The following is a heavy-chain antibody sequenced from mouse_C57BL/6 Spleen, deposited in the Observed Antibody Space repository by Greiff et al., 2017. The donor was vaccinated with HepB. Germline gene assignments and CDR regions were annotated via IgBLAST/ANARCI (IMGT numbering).Heavy chain of an antibody. CDR1: GYAFSSSW. CDR3: ARRDGYWDYYAMDY. V-gene: IGHV1-82*01. D-gene: IGHD2-3*01. J-gene: IGHJ4*01. CDR2: IYPGDGDT. Sequence: QVQLKQSGPELVKPGASVKISCKASGYAFSSSWMNWVKQRPGKGLGWIGRIYPGDGDTNYNGKFKGKATLTADKSSSTAYMQLSSLTSEDSAVYFCARRDGYWDYYAMDYWGQGTSVTVSS.